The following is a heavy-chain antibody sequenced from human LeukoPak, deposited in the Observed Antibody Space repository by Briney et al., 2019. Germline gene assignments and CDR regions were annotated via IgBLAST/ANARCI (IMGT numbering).Heavy chain of an antibody. Sequence: PSETLSLTCAVYGGSFSGYYWSWIRQPPGKGLEWIGEINHSGSTNYNPSLKSRVTISVDTSKNQFSLKLSSVTAADTAVYYCASHGYSYGYLFDYWGQGTLVTVSS. D-gene: IGHD5-18*01. CDR1: GGSFSGYY. V-gene: IGHV4-34*01. CDR2: INHSGST. J-gene: IGHJ4*02. CDR3: ASHGYSYGYLFDY.